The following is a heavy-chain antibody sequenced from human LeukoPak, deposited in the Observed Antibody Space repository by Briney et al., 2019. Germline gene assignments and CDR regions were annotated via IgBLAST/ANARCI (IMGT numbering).Heavy chain of an antibody. CDR2: IHYSGST. CDR3: ARDRYCSAWYNGFDY. V-gene: IGHV4-59*01. J-gene: IGHJ4*02. Sequence: SETLSLTCTVSGGSISTYYWSWIRQPPGKELEWIGYIHYSGSTKYNPSLKSRVTISVDTSNNQFSLNLSSVTAADTAVYYCARDRYCSAWYNGFDYWGQGTLVTVSS. CDR1: GGSISTYY. D-gene: IGHD6-19*01.